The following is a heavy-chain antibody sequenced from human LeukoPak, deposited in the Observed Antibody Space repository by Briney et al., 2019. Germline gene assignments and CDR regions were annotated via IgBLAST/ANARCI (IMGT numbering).Heavy chain of an antibody. J-gene: IGHJ4*02. Sequence: TSETLSLTCTVSGGSISSYYWSWIRQPPGKGLEWIGSIYHSGSTYYNPSLKSRVTISVDTSKNQFSLKLSSVTAADTAVYYCARDATMMGNYFNYWGQGTLVTVSS. CDR2: IYHSGST. V-gene: IGHV4-38-2*02. D-gene: IGHD5-12*01. CDR3: ARDATMMGNYFNY. CDR1: GGSISSYY.